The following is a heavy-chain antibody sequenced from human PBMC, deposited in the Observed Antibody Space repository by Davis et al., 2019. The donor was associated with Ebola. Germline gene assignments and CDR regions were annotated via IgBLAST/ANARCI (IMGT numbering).Heavy chain of an antibody. CDR1: GGSISSSNW. D-gene: IGHD6-25*01. Sequence: MPSETLSLTCAVSGGSISSSNWWSWVRQPPGKGLEWIGEIYHSGSTNYNPSLKSRVTISVDTSKNQFSLKLSSVTAADTAVYYCARGRRANYYYYGMDVWGQGTTVTVSS. CDR3: ARGRRANYYYYGMDV. V-gene: IGHV4-4*02. CDR2: IYHSGST. J-gene: IGHJ6*02.